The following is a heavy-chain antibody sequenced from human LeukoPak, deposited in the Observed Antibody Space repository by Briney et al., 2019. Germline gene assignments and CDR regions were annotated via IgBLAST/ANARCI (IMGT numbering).Heavy chain of an antibody. CDR2: TFYRSKWYY. V-gene: IGHV6-1*01. CDR1: GDSVSSNDAA. J-gene: IGHJ4*02. CDR3: ARENTLVRGTRNPFDY. D-gene: IGHD3-10*01. Sequence: KTSQTLSLTCAISGDSVSSNDAAWNWIRQSPSRGLEWLGRTFYRSKWYYDSAVSVKSRITINPDTSKNQFSLQLNSVTPEDTAVYSCARENTLVRGTRNPFDYWGRGTLVTVSS.